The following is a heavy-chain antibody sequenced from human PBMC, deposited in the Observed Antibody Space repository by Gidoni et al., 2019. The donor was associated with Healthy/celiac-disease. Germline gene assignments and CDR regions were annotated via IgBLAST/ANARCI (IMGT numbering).Heavy chain of an antibody. J-gene: IGHJ4*02. CDR1: GFTFSRYS. CDR3: AREGYYDTNRYYFDY. Sequence: EVQLVESGGGLVKPGGSLRLSCAASGFTFSRYSMNWVRQAPGKGLEWVSSISSSSSYIYYADSVKGRFTISRDNAKNSLYLQMNSLRAEDTAVYYCAREGYYDTNRYYFDYWGQGTLVTVSS. V-gene: IGHV3-21*01. CDR2: ISSSSSYI. D-gene: IGHD3-9*01.